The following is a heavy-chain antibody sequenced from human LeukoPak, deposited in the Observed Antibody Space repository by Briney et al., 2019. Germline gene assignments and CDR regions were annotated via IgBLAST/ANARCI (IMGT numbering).Heavy chain of an antibody. D-gene: IGHD1-26*01. Sequence: GSLRLSCAASGFTFSSYWMSWVRQAPGKGLEWVANIKQDGSEKYYVDSVKGRFTISRDNAKNSLYLQMNSLRAEDTAVYYCASPVGATTVRAFDIWGQGTMVTVSS. CDR2: IKQDGSEK. V-gene: IGHV3-7*03. CDR3: ASPVGATTVRAFDI. J-gene: IGHJ3*02. CDR1: GFTFSSYW.